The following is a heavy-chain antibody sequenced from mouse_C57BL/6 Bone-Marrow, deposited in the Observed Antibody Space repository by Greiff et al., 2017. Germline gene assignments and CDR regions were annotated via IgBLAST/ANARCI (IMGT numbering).Heavy chain of an antibody. CDR3: AREGYYGSSYDYFDY. Sequence: VQLQQPGAELVKPGASVKLSCKASGYTFTSYWMHWVKQRPGHGLEWIGEILPGSGSTNYNEKFKGKATFTADTSSNTAYMQLNSLTTEDSAIYYGAREGYYGSSYDYFDYWGQGTTLTVSS. D-gene: IGHD1-1*01. CDR1: GYTFTSYW. J-gene: IGHJ2*01. V-gene: IGHV1-9*01. CDR2: ILPGSGST.